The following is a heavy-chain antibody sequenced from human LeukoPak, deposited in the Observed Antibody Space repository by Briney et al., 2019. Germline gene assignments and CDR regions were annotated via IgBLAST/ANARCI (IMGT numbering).Heavy chain of an antibody. CDR3: AREGPGRGVIGNIDY. D-gene: IGHD3-10*01. Sequence: PSETLSLTCTVSGGSISSGGYYWSWIRQHPGKGPEWIGYIYYSGSTYYNPSLKSRVTISVDTSKNQFSLKLTSVTAADTAVYYCAREGPGRGVIGNIDYWGQGTLVTVSS. CDR1: GGSISSGGYY. CDR2: IYYSGST. J-gene: IGHJ4*02. V-gene: IGHV4-31*03.